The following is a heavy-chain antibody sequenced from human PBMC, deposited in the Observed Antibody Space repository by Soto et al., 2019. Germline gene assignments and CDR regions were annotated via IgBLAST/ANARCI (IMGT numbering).Heavy chain of an antibody. Sequence: SETLSLTCAVYGGSFSGYYWSWIRQPPGKGLEWIGEINHSGSTNYNPSLKSRVTISVDTSENQFSLKLSSVTAADTAVYYCARGPRNYGSGSYYKTHYYYYYLDVWGKGTTVTVSS. CDR3: ARGPRNYGSGSYYKTHYYYYYLDV. J-gene: IGHJ6*03. D-gene: IGHD3-10*01. CDR1: GGSFSGYY. V-gene: IGHV4-34*01. CDR2: INHSGST.